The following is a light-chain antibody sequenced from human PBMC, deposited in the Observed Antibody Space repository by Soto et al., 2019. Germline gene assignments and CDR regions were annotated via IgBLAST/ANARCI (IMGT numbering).Light chain of an antibody. Sequence: QSVMTQPPSASGTPGQSVTISASGSSSNIGSNTVSWYQQVPGTAPKLLIYDNDERPSGVPGRFSGSKSGTSASLAISGLQYEDEADYYCATWDDSRNAYFFGRGTKLTVL. J-gene: IGLJ1*01. CDR3: ATWDDSRNAYF. CDR1: SSNIGSNT. V-gene: IGLV1-44*01. CDR2: DND.